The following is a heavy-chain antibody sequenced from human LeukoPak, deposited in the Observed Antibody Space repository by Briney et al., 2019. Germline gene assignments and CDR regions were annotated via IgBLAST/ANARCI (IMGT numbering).Heavy chain of an antibody. CDR1: GCTFTSYG. CDR3: ARGGLYDILTGPDAFDI. D-gene: IGHD3-9*01. V-gene: IGHV1-18*01. Sequence: ASVKVSCKASGCTFTSYGLSWVRQAPGQGLEWMGWISAYNGNTNYAQKLQGRVTMTTDTSTSTAYMELRSLRSDDTAVYYCARGGLYDILTGPDAFDIWGQGTMVTVSS. J-gene: IGHJ3*02. CDR2: ISAYNGNT.